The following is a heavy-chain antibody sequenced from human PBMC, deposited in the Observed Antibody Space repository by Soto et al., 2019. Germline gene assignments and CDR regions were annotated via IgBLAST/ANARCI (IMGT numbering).Heavy chain of an antibody. D-gene: IGHD5-18*01. V-gene: IGHV1-2*04. CDR3: ARSKWIQLWLRRDGYGMDV. J-gene: IGHJ6*02. CDR2: INPNSGGT. CDR1: GYTFTGYY. Sequence: ASVKVSCKASGYTFTGYYMHWVRQAPGQGLEWMGWINPNSGGTNYAQKFQGWVTMTRDTSISTAYMELSRLRSDDTAVYYCARSKWIQLWLRRDGYGMDVWGQGTTVTVSS.